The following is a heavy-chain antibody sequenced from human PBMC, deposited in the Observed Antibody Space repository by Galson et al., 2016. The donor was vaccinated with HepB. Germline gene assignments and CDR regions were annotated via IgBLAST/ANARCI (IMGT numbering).Heavy chain of an antibody. D-gene: IGHD1-26*01. CDR1: GFTFSSYW. V-gene: IGHV3-74*01. Sequence: SLRLSCAASGFTFSSYWMHWVRQTPGKGLVWVSRMNSDGSRTSYADSVKGRVTISRDNAKNTLFLQMNNLRADDTAVYYCARGSRRGAGYYGMDVWGQGTTVTVSS. CDR3: ARGSRRGAGYYGMDV. J-gene: IGHJ6*02. CDR2: MNSDGSRT.